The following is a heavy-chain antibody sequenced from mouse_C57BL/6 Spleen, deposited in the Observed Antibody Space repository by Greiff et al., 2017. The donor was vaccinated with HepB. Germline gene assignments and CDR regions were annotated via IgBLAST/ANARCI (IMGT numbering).Heavy chain of an antibody. CDR1: GYTFTSYW. J-gene: IGHJ2*01. D-gene: IGHD2-1*01. CDR3: ARRGDYGNYND. V-gene: IGHV1-50*01. Sequence: QVQLQQPGAELVKPGASVQLSCKASGYTFTSYWMQWVNQRPGQCLEWIGEIDPSDSYTNYNQKFKGNATLTVDTSSSPSYMQRSSLTSEDSAVYYCARRGDYGNYNDWGQGTTLTVSS. CDR2: IDPSDSYT.